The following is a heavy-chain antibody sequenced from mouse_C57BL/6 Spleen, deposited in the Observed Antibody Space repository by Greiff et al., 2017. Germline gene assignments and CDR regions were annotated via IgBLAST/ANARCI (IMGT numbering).Heavy chain of an antibody. V-gene: IGHV1-69*01. Sequence: QVHVKQPGAELVMPGASVKLSCKASGYTFTSYWMHWVKQRPGQGLEWIGEIDPSDSYTNYNQKFKGKSTLTVDKSSSTAYMQLSSLTSEDSAVYYCARLVLRSFYFDYWGQGTTLSLL. CDR3: ARLVLRSFYFDY. CDR1: GYTFTSYW. D-gene: IGHD1-1*01. CDR2: IDPSDSYT. J-gene: IGHJ2*01.